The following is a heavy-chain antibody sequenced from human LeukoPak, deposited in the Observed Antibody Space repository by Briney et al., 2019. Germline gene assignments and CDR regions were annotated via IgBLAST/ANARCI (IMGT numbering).Heavy chain of an antibody. CDR3: ARWRVTSIAARDDDY. J-gene: IGHJ4*02. CDR2: IYYSGST. D-gene: IGHD6-6*01. V-gene: IGHV4-39*01. CDR1: GGSISSSSYY. Sequence: SETLSLTCTVSGGSISSSSYYWGWIRQPPGKGLEWIGSIYYSGSTYYNPSLKSRVTISVDTSKNQFSLKLSSVTAADTAVYYCARWRVTSIAARDDDYWGQGTLVTVSS.